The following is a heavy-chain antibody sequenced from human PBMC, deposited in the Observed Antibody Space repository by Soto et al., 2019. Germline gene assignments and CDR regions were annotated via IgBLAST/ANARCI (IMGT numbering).Heavy chain of an antibody. CDR2: ISSSSSYI. Sequence: GGSLRLSCAASGFTFSSYSMNWVRQAPGKGLEWVSSISSSSSYIYYADSVKGRFTISRDNAKNPLYLQMNSLRAEDTAVYYCARDLNYYYYYGMDVWGQGTTVTASS. CDR3: ARDLNYYYYYGMDV. J-gene: IGHJ6*02. V-gene: IGHV3-21*01. CDR1: GFTFSSYS.